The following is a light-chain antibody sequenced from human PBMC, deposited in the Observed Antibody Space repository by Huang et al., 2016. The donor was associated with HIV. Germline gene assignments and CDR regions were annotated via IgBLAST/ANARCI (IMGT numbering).Light chain of an antibody. CDR1: QSVRSN. CDR2: GAS. J-gene: IGKJ3*01. Sequence: IIMIQSPATLSVSPGDRATLSCSTSQSVRSNLAWYQQKAGQAPWLFIFGASTRATGVQARFSGSGSGTEFTLTISNLQSEDLAVYYCQHYSNWPLFTFGPGTKVDIK. V-gene: IGKV3-15*01. CDR3: QHYSNWPLFT.